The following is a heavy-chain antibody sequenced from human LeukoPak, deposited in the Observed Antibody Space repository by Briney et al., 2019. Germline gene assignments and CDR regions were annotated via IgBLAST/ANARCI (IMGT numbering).Heavy chain of an antibody. J-gene: IGHJ4*02. CDR2: IKSKIDGGAV. CDR1: GFTLSEAW. V-gene: IGHV3-15*01. CDR3: GLGSGRSDFDY. D-gene: IGHD3-10*01. Sequence: PGGSLRLSCAVSGFTLSEAWMNWVRQAPGKGLEWAARIKSKIDGGAVDYAASVKGRFTNSRDDSKNTVYLQMNSLTTEDTAVYYCGLGSGRSDFDYWGQGTLVTVSS.